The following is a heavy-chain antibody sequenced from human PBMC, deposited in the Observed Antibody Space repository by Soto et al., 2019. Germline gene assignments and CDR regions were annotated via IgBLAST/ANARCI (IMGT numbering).Heavy chain of an antibody. CDR1: GGTFNSYS. Sequence: QVQLVQSGPEVKRPGSSVKVSCKASGGTFNSYSFSWVRQAPGQGLEWMGGIIPIYGSAHYAQNFQGRFTITADESTSTVAMDLSSIRSDDTAIYYCATIRDGYNVHFFYGMDVWGQGTTVTVSS. D-gene: IGHD5-12*01. V-gene: IGHV1-69*12. J-gene: IGHJ6*02. CDR3: ATIRDGYNVHFFYGMDV. CDR2: IIPIYGSA.